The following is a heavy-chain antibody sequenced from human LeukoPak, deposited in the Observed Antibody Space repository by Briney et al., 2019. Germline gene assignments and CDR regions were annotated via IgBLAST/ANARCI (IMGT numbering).Heavy chain of an antibody. CDR3: AKGPLSFGELTVKYLQD. J-gene: IGHJ1*01. D-gene: IGHD3-10*01. CDR1: RFKFSGYA. V-gene: IGHV3-23*01. Sequence: GGSLRRSCSAARFKFSGYAMSWVRQAPGKGLEWVSVISGSGGSTFYADAVKGRFTISRDNSKNTLFLQMHSLSVEDTAVYFCAKGPLSFGELTVKYLQDWGQGTLVTVSS. CDR2: ISGSGGST.